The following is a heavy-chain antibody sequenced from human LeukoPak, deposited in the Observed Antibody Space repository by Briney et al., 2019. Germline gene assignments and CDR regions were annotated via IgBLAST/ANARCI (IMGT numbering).Heavy chain of an antibody. CDR3: ARVRYGSGSYYGIYFDY. Sequence: GGSLRLSCAASGFIFSSSWMSWVRQAPGKGLEWVAYIKQDGSEKYYVDSVKGRFTISRDNAESSLYLQMNSLRAEDMAVYYCARVRYGSGSYYGIYFDYWGQGTLVTVSS. V-gene: IGHV3-7*03. CDR2: IKQDGSEK. D-gene: IGHD3-10*01. J-gene: IGHJ4*02. CDR1: GFIFSSSW.